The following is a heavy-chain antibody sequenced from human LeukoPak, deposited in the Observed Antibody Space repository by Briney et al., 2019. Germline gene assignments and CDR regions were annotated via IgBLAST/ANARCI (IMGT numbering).Heavy chain of an antibody. D-gene: IGHD3-10*01. J-gene: IGHJ4*02. CDR1: VYTFTSYG. V-gene: IGHV1-18*01. CDR2: XXXXXXNT. CDR3: ARAEDFITMVRGVVRGVPDY. Sequence: EASVKVSCKASVYTFTSYGIXWVXXXXXXXXXXXXXXXXXXXNTNCAQKLQGRVTVSTDSSTSTAYMELRSLRSVDTAVYYCARAEDFITMVRGVVRGVPDYWGQGTLVTVSS.